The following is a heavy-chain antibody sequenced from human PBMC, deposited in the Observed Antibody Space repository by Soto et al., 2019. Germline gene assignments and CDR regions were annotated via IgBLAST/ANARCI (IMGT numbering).Heavy chain of an antibody. CDR3: AKGGQQLPRGYSMDV. D-gene: IGHD6-13*01. J-gene: IGHJ6*02. Sequence: EAQLLESGGGLVQPGGSLRLSCAASGFTFSSYAMSWVRQAPGKGLEWVSAISGSGGNTYYADSVKGRFTISRDNSKNTLYLQMNSLRAEDTAVFYCAKGGQQLPRGYSMDVWGQGTTVTVSS. CDR1: GFTFSSYA. CDR2: ISGSGGNT. V-gene: IGHV3-23*01.